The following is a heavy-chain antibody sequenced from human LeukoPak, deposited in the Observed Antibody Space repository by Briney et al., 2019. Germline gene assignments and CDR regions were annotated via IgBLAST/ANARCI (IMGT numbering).Heavy chain of an antibody. CDR1: GYTFTSYA. CDR3: VTSSGWNYFDY. V-gene: IGHV7-4-1*02. D-gene: IGHD6-19*01. CDR2: INTNTGNP. J-gene: IGHJ4*02. Sequence: GASVKVSCKASGYTFTSYAMNWVRQAPGQGLEWMGWINTNTGNPTYAQGFTGRFVFSLDTSVSTAYLQTSSLKAEDTAVYYCVTSSGWNYFDYWGQGTLVTVSS.